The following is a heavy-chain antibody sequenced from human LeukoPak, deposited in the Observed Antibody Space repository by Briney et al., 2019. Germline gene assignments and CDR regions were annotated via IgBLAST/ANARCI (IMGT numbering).Heavy chain of an antibody. CDR2: ISYDGSNK. Sequence: PGGSLRLSCAASGFTFSSYGMHWVRQAPGKGLEWVAVISYDGSNKYYADSVEGRFTISRDNSKNTLYLQMNSLRAEDTAVYYCAKDFHGSGSYWIDYWGQGTLVTVSS. D-gene: IGHD3-10*01. J-gene: IGHJ4*02. CDR3: AKDFHGSGSYWIDY. CDR1: GFTFSSYG. V-gene: IGHV3-30*18.